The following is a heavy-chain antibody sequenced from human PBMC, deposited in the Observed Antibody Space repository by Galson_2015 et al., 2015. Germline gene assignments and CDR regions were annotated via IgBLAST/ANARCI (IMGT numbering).Heavy chain of an antibody. V-gene: IGHV7-4-1*02. D-gene: IGHD3-22*01. CDR1: GYTFTSYA. J-gene: IGHJ3*02. CDR2: INTNTGNP. Sequence: ASVKVSCKASGYTFTSYAMNWVRQAPGQGLEWMGCINTNTGNPTYAQAFTGRFVFSLDTSVSTAYLQISSLKAEDTAVYYCARDYYDSNGYYLGLNAFEIWGQGTMVTVSS. CDR3: ARDYYDSNGYYLGLNAFEI.